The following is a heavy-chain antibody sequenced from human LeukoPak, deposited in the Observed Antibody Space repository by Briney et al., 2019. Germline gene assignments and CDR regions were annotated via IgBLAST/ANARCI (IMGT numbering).Heavy chain of an antibody. D-gene: IGHD1-26*01. V-gene: IGHV3-48*03. CDR1: GFTFSSYE. CDR2: ISSSGSTI. Sequence: GGSLRLSCAASGFTFSSYEMNWVRQAPGKGLEWVSCISSSGSTIYYADSVKGRFTISRDNAKNSLYLQVNSLRAEDTAVYYCAREFRSYPDYWGQGTLVTVSS. CDR3: AREFRSYPDY. J-gene: IGHJ4*02.